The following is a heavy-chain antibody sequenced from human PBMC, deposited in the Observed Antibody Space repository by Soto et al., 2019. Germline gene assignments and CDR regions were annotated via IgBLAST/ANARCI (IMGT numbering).Heavy chain of an antibody. CDR1: GGSISSNW. CDR2: IHHSGTT. J-gene: IGHJ4*02. CDR3: ARHMAMATMRGIDY. V-gene: IGHV4-4*02. D-gene: IGHD3-22*01. Sequence: QVQLQESGPGLVKPSETLSLTCSVSGGSISSNWWSWVRQPPGNGLEWIGEIHHSGTTNYNPSLRRRVTISVHKSKNQLSLNLNALTSADTAFGYCARHMAMATMRGIDYWGQGTLVTVSS.